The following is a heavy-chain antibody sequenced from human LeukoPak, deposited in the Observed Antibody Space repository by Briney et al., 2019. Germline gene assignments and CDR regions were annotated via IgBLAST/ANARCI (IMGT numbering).Heavy chain of an antibody. V-gene: IGHV1-46*01. CDR2: INPSGGST. D-gene: IGHD6-13*01. Sequence: GASVKVSCKASGYTFTSYYMHWVRQAPGQGLEWMGIINPSGGSTSYAQKFQGRVTMTRDTSTSTVYMELSSLRSEDTAVYYCARARSSIYSSSCLGYWGQGTLVTVSS. J-gene: IGHJ4*02. CDR3: ARARSSIYSSSCLGY. CDR1: GYTFTSYY.